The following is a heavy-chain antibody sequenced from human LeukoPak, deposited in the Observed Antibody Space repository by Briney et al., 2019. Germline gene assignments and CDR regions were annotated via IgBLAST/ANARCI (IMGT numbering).Heavy chain of an antibody. J-gene: IGHJ3*02. CDR2: ISVYSGNT. Sequence: ASVKVSCKASGYTFTSYDISWVRQAPGQGLEWMGWISVYSGNTNYAQKLQGRVTMTTDTSTSTAYMELRSLRSDDTAVYYCAKDQEAYNWNYRFGTMSAFDIWGQGTMVTVSS. V-gene: IGHV1-18*01. D-gene: IGHD1-7*01. CDR1: GYTFTSYD. CDR3: AKDQEAYNWNYRFGTMSAFDI.